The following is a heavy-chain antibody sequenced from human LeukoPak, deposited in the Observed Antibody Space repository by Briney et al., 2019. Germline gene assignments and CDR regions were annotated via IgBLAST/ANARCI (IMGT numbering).Heavy chain of an antibody. CDR3: ARGRSGWYSPDAFDI. CDR1: GYTFTGYY. CDR2: INPNSGGT. J-gene: IGHJ3*02. Sequence: ASVKVSCKASGYTFTGYYMHWVRQAPGQGLEWMGWINPNSGGTNYAQKFQGRVTMTRDTSISTAYMELSRLRSEDTAVYYCARGRSGWYSPDAFDIWGQGTMVTVSS. V-gene: IGHV1-2*02. D-gene: IGHD6-19*01.